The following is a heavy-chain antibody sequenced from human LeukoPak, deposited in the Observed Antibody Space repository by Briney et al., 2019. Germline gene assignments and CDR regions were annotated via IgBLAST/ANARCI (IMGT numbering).Heavy chain of an antibody. CDR2: INPRSGKT. D-gene: IGHD3-10*01. J-gene: IGHJ5*02. Sequence: ASVKVSCKTSGYTFTSYEINWVRQATGQALEWMGYINPRSGKTGYAQTFQGRITMTMNTSISTAHMELSSLTSGDTAVYYCTRDVLLYFGESSGFDPWGQGTLVTVSS. CDR3: TRDVLLYFGESSGFDP. CDR1: GYTFTSYE. V-gene: IGHV1-8*01.